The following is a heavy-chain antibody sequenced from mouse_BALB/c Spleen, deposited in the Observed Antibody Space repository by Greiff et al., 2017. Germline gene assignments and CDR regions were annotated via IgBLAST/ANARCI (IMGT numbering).Heavy chain of an antibody. V-gene: IGHV5-12-1*01. CDR1: GFAFSSYD. CDR3: ARAYDYEAMDY. D-gene: IGHD6-5*01. CDR2: ISSGGGST. J-gene: IGHJ4*01. Sequence: EVKLMESGGGLVKPGGSLKLSCAASGFAFSSYDMSWVRQTPEKRLEWVAYISSGGGSTYYPDSVKGRFTISRDNARNILYLQMSSLRSEDTAMYYCARAYDYEAMDYWGQGTSVTVSS.